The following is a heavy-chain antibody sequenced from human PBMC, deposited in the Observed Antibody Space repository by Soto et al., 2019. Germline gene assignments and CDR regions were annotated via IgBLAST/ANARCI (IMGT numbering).Heavy chain of an antibody. Sequence: QVQLVQSGAEVKKPGSSVKVSCKASGGTFSSYAISWVRQAPGQGLEWMGGIIPIFGTANYAQKFQGRVTITADESTSTAYMELSSLRSEDTAVYYCARRNDSSGYYFTRDHYYYYYGMDVWGQGTTVTVAS. CDR1: GGTFSSYA. J-gene: IGHJ6*02. CDR3: ARRNDSSGYYFTRDHYYYYYGMDV. D-gene: IGHD3-22*01. V-gene: IGHV1-69*01. CDR2: IIPIFGTA.